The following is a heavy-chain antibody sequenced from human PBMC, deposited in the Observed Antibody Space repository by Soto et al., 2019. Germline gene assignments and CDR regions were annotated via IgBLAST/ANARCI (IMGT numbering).Heavy chain of an antibody. Sequence: SETLSLTCGVYGLSFSNYYWSWIRQPPGKGLEWIGEINHSGSTNYNPSLESRVSISVDTSKRQFSLKLTSVTAADTAVYYCATHPPYGPLDHWGQGTLVTVSS. J-gene: IGHJ4*02. CDR3: ATHPPYGPLDH. CDR2: INHSGST. D-gene: IGHD4-17*01. V-gene: IGHV4-34*01. CDR1: GLSFSNYY.